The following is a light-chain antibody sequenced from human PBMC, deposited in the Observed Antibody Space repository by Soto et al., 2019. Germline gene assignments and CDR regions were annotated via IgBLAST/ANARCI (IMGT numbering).Light chain of an antibody. V-gene: IGLV1-40*01. CDR1: SSNIGAGFD. J-gene: IGLJ3*02. Sequence: QSVLTQPPSVSGAPGQRVTISCTGSSSNIGAGFDVHWYQQFPGTAPQLLIYGNNNRPSGVPHRFSGSKSGTSASLAITGLQAEDEADYYCQSYDISLSASSPSWVFGGGTKVTVL. CDR2: GNN. CDR3: QSYDISLSASSPSWV.